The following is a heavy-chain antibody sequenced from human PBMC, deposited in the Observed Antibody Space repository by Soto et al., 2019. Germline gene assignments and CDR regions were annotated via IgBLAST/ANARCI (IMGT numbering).Heavy chain of an antibody. CDR1: GGTFSSYP. J-gene: IGHJ5*02. Sequence: QVQLVQSGAEVQKPGSSVKVSCKASGGTFSSYPISWVRQAPGQGLEWMGRIIPILGIANYAQKFQGRVTLTADKTTSTSYLELTSLRPEDTAVYYCAIVARLCSSTSCYVGWVSHHNWFDPWGQGTLATVSS. D-gene: IGHD2-2*01. CDR3: AIVARLCSSTSCYVGWVSHHNWFDP. V-gene: IGHV1-69*02. CDR2: IIPILGIA.